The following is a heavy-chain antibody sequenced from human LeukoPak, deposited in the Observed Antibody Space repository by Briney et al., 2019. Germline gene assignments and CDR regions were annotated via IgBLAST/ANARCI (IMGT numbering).Heavy chain of an antibody. J-gene: IGHJ4*02. CDR1: GFTFSSYE. CDR2: ITGSGSTM. Sequence: GGSLRLSCAASGFTFSSYEMNWVRQAPGKALECVSYITGSGSTMYYAHSVKGRFTISRDNAKNSLYLQVNSLRAEDTAVYYCARGGSASGWYYFDYWGQGTLVTVSS. V-gene: IGHV3-48*03. D-gene: IGHD6-19*01. CDR3: ARGGSASGWYYFDY.